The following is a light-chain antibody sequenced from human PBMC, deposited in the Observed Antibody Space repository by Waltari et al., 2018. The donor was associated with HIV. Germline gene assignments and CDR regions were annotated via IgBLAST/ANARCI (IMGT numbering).Light chain of an antibody. CDR2: DDS. V-gene: IGLV3-21*02. CDR3: QVWDSGSDHPGV. CDR1: NIGNKS. Sequence: SYVLTQPPSVSVAPGQTARITCGGDNIGNKSVHWYQQKPGQAPVLVVFDDSDLPSGIPGRCSGSNSVNTATLTVSRVEAGDEADYYCQVWDSGSDHPGVFGTGTKVTVL. J-gene: IGLJ1*01.